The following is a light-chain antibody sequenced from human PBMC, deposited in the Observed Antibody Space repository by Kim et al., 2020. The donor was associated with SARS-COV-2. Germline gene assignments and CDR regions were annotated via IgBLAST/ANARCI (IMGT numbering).Light chain of an antibody. CDR3: SSYSGSSASYV. V-gene: IGLV2-14*01. Sequence: QSALTQPASVSGSPGQSITISCTGTSSDIGGYKDVSWYQQHPGKAPKLMTYDVSERPSGVANRFSGSKSGNTASLTISGLQAGDEADYYCSSYSGSSASYVFGTGTKVTVL. CDR2: DVS. J-gene: IGLJ1*01. CDR1: SSDIGGYKD.